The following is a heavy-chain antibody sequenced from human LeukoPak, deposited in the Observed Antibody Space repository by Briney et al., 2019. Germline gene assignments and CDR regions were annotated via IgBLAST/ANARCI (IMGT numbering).Heavy chain of an antibody. CDR1: GFTFSSYW. Sequence: GGSLRLSCAVSGFTFSSYWMHWVRQVPGKGLVWVSRINGDGSSTSYADSVKGRFTISRDNAKNTLYLQMNSLRAEDTAVYYCARGYYGGSYYYYHYMDVWGKGTTVTVSS. V-gene: IGHV3-74*01. J-gene: IGHJ6*03. CDR3: ARGYYGGSYYYYHYMDV. D-gene: IGHD2-21*01. CDR2: INGDGSST.